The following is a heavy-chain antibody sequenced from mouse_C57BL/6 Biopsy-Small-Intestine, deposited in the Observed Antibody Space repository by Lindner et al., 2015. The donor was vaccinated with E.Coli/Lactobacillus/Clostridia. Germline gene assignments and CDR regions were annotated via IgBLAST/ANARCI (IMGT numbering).Heavy chain of an antibody. CDR3: TTPLWDGSTYWYFDV. CDR2: IDPEDGDT. Sequence: VQLQESGAEPVRPGASVKLSCTASGFNIKDYYMHWVKQRPEQGLEWIGRIDPEDGDTEYAPKFQGKATMTADTSSNTAYLQLSSLTSEDTAVYYCTTPLWDGSTYWYFDVWGTGTTVTVSS. J-gene: IGHJ1*03. D-gene: IGHD4-1*01. V-gene: IGHV14-1*01. CDR1: GFNIKDYY.